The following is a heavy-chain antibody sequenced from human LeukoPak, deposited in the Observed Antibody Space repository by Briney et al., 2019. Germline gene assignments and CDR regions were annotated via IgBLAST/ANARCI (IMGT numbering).Heavy chain of an antibody. J-gene: IGHJ5*02. V-gene: IGHV1-69*13. CDR2: IIPIFGTA. Sequence: ASVKVSCKASGGTFSSYAISCVRQAPGQGLEWMGGIIPIFGTANYAQKFQGRVTITADESTSTAYMELSSLRSEDTAVYYSARAITYYDFWSGYYSGGWWFDPWDQGTLVTVSS. CDR3: ARAITYYDFWSGYYSGGWWFDP. D-gene: IGHD3-3*01. CDR1: GGTFSSYA.